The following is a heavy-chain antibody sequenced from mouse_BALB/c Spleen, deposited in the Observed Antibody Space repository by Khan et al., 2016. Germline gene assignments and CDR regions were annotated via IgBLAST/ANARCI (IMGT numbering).Heavy chain of an antibody. J-gene: IGHJ1*01. CDR2: IRYSGST. CDR3: TRSPTATRYFDV. Sequence: EVQLQESGPGLVKPSQSLSLTCTVTGYSITSDYAWNWIRQFPGNKLEWMGYIRYSGSTTYNPSLKSRISITRDTSKNQFFLQLYSVSTEDKATKYCTRSPTATRYFDVWGAGTTVTVSS. D-gene: IGHD1-2*01. V-gene: IGHV3-2*02. CDR1: GYSITSDYA.